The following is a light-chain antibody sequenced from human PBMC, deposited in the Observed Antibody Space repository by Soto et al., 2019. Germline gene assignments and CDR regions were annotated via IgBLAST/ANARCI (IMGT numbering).Light chain of an antibody. Sequence: DIQMTQSPSSLSASVGDRVTITCRASQSISRDLNWYQQKPGKAPNLLIHAASSLQSGVPSRFSGSGSGTDFTLTINSLQPEDFATYYFQQTYGTPPTFGQGSKLESK. V-gene: IGKV1-39*01. CDR3: QQTYGTPPT. CDR1: QSISRD. J-gene: IGKJ2*01. CDR2: AAS.